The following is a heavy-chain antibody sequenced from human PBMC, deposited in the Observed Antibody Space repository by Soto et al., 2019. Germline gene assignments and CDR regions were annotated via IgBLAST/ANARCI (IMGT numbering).Heavy chain of an antibody. Sequence: EVKVLESGGGLVQPGGSLRLSCAISGFTFSLYPMNWVRQAPGKGLEWVSGISAGGDSTYYADSVKGRFTIFRDNSKNSVYLQMNSLRVEDTAVYYCARRVWGQGTLVTVSS. CDR2: ISAGGDST. J-gene: IGHJ4*02. CDR1: GFTFSLYP. CDR3: ARRV. V-gene: IGHV3-23*01.